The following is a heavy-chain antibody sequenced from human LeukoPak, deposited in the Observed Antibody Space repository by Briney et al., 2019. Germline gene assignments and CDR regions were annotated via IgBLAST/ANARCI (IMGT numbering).Heavy chain of an antibody. CDR3: ARDHLPAGAPGYYMDV. CDR1: GGSVSSHF. CDR2: IYNSGIT. J-gene: IGHJ6*03. D-gene: IGHD4/OR15-4a*01. Sequence: SETLSLTCTVSGGSVSSHFWSWIRQPPGKGLEWIGYIYNSGITNYNPSLKSRVTMSVDTSKNQFSLMLRSVAAADTAVYYCARDHLPAGAPGYYMDVWGKGTTVTVSS. V-gene: IGHV4-59*02.